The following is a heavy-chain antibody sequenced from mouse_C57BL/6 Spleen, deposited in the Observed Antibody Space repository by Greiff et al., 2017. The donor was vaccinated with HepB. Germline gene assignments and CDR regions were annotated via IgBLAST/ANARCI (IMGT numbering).Heavy chain of an antibody. D-gene: IGHD2-4*01. CDR2: IAPENGAT. Sequence: VQLNQSGAELVRPGASVPLSCTASGFNIQDDYMHWVKQRPEPGLEWIGWIAPENGATEYASKFQGKATITADTSSNTAYLQLSSLTSEDTAVYYCICDYGWFAYWGQGTLVTVSA. J-gene: IGHJ3*01. CDR3: ICDYGWFAY. CDR1: GFNIQDDY. V-gene: IGHV14-4*01.